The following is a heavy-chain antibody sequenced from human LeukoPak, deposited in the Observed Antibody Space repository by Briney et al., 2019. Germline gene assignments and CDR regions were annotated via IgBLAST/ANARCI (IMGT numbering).Heavy chain of an antibody. CDR2: IYYSGST. V-gene: IGHV4-59*01. CDR3: ARAEYSSSLYYYGMDV. CDR1: GGSISSYY. Sequence: PSETLSLTGTVSGGSISSYYWSWVRQPPGKGLEWIGYIYYSGSTNYNPSPKSRVTISVDTSRNQFSLKLTSVTAADTAVYYCARAEYSSSLYYYGMDVWGQGTTVTVSS. D-gene: IGHD6-6*01. J-gene: IGHJ6*02.